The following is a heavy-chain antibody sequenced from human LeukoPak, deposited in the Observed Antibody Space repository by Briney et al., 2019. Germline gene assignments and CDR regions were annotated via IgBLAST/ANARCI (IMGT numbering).Heavy chain of an antibody. D-gene: IGHD5-18*01. CDR3: ARDTAMVSFDY. J-gene: IGHJ4*02. CDR1: GFTFSSYA. Sequence: PGGSLRLSCAASGFTFSSYAMHRVRQAPGKGLEWVAVISYDGSNKYYADSVKGRFTISRDNSKNTLYLQMNSLRAEDTAVYYCARDTAMVSFDYWGQGTLVTVSS. CDR2: ISYDGSNK. V-gene: IGHV3-30-3*01.